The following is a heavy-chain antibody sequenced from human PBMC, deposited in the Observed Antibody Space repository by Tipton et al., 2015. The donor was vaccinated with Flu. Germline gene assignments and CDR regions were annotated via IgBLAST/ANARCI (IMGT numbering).Heavy chain of an antibody. CDR1: GYTFNIYY. CDR3: AKDGVAATDY. J-gene: IGHJ4*02. D-gene: IGHD2-15*01. V-gene: IGHV1-2*02. Sequence: QSGAEVKKPGASVRVSCKASGYTFNIYYIHWVRQAPGQGLEWMGWINPDSGGTYYAQKFQGRVTMTRDTAIRTVYMELSSLRSDDTAVYYCAKDGVAATDYWGQGTLVTVSS. CDR2: INPDSGGT.